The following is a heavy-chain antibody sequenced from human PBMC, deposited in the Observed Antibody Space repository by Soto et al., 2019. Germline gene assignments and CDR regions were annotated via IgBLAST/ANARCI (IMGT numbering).Heavy chain of an antibody. CDR1: GFTFSSYG. J-gene: IGHJ6*02. V-gene: IGHV3-33*01. CDR3: ARDWPVAGTIYYYGMDV. Sequence: GGSLRLSCAASGFTFSSYGMHWVRQAPGKGLEWVAVIWYDGSNKYYADSVKGRFTISRDNSKNTLYLQMNSLRAEDTAVYYCARDWPVAGTIYYYGMDVWGQGTTVTVSS. CDR2: IWYDGSNK. D-gene: IGHD6-19*01.